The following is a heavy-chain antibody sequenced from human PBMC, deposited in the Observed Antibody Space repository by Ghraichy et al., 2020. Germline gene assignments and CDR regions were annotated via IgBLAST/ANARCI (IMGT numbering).Heavy chain of an antibody. V-gene: IGHV4-34*01. CDR2: INPTGTT. J-gene: IGHJ3*02. D-gene: IGHD2-21*01. Sequence: SETLSLTWAVYVGSFSGYYWSWIRQPPGKGLEWIGEINPTGTTNNSPSLKSRLTMLVDTSKNQFSLKLKSVTAADTAMYYCARRRQMWSAAEGDAFDIWGQGTMVTVSS. CDR3: ARRRQMWSAAEGDAFDI. CDR1: VGSFSGYY.